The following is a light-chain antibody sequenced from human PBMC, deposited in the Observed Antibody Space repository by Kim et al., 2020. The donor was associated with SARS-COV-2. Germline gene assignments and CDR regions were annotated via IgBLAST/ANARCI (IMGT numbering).Light chain of an antibody. CDR3: QKYNGAPWT. V-gene: IGKV1-27*01. J-gene: IGKJ1*01. CDR2: AAS. CDR1: QGISKD. Sequence: SGSVGDRVTITGRASQGISKDLAWYQQKPGNAPKLLIFAASALQSGVPTRFSGSGSGTDFTLTISSLQPEDVATYYCQKYNGAPWTFGQGTKLEI.